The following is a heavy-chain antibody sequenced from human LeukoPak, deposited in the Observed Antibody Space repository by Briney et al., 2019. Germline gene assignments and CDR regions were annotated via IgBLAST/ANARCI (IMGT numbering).Heavy chain of an antibody. J-gene: IGHJ4*02. V-gene: IGHV1-69*04. Sequence: SVKVSCKASGGTSNSHAISWVRQAPGQGLEWMGRIIPNLGTTNRAQNFQDRVTLTADKSTNTAYMELTSLSSDDTAVYYCATTNDGGGYQWGDFFDFWGQGTLVTVSS. D-gene: IGHD3-22*01. CDR2: IIPNLGTT. CDR1: GGTSNSHA. CDR3: ATTNDGGGYQWGDFFDF.